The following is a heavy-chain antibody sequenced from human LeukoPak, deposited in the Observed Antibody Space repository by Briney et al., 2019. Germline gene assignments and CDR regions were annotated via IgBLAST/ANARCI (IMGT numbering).Heavy chain of an antibody. CDR3: TTDSPYYYDSSGYLTLYG. D-gene: IGHD3-22*01. CDR2: IKSKNDGGTT. Sequence: GGSLRLSCAGSGFIFSNAWMSWVRQAPGKGLEWIGRIKSKNDGGTTDYAAPEKGRFTISRDDSKNMAYLQLNSLQTEDTAVYYCTTDSPYYYDSSGYLTLYGWGQGTLVTVSS. CDR1: GFIFSNAW. V-gene: IGHV3-15*01. J-gene: IGHJ4*02.